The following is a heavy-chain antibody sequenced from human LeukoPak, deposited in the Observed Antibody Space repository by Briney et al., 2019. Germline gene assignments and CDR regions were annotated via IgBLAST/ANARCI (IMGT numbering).Heavy chain of an antibody. CDR2: IYSGGST. Sequence: GGSLRLSCAASGFTVSSNYMSWVRQAPGKGLEWVSVIYSGGSTYYTDSVKGRFTISRDNSKNTLYLQMNSLRAEDTAVYYCVRVRLGELSLFDYWGQGTLVTVSS. J-gene: IGHJ4*02. CDR1: GFTVSSNY. D-gene: IGHD3-16*02. V-gene: IGHV3-66*01. CDR3: VRVRLGELSLFDY.